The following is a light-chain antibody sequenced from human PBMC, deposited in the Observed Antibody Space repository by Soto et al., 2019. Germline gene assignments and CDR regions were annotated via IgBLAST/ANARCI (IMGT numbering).Light chain of an antibody. CDR2: KAS. J-gene: IGKJ4*01. CDR1: QSISSW. CDR3: QQYNSSPLT. Sequence: DIQMTQSPSTLSASVGDRVTITCRASQSISSWLAWYQQKTGKAPKLLIYKASSIESGVPSRFSGSGSGTEFTLTISSLQPDDFATYYCQQYNSSPLTFGGGTKVEIK. V-gene: IGKV1-5*03.